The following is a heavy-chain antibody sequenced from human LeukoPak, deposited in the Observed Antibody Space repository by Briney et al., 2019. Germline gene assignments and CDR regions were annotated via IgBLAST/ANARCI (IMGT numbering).Heavy chain of an antibody. Sequence: PGGSLRLSCAASGFTFSSYAMHWVRQAPGKGLEWVAVISYDGSNKYYADSVKGRFTISRDNSKNTLYLQMNSLRAEDTAVYYCARDFGGIVVVPAATPDYWGQGTLVTVSS. D-gene: IGHD2-2*01. CDR1: GFTFSSYA. J-gene: IGHJ4*02. CDR2: ISYDGSNK. CDR3: ARDFGGIVVVPAATPDY. V-gene: IGHV3-30-3*01.